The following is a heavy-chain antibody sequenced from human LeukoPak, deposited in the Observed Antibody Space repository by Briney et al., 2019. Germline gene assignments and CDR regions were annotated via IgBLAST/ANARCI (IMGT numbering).Heavy chain of an antibody. D-gene: IGHD1-1*01. CDR3: ARHILDLGTGGPFDI. V-gene: IGHV4-59*08. CDR1: GVSISSYY. J-gene: IGHJ3*02. Sequence: SETLSLTCTVSGVSISSYYWSWIRQSPGKGLEWIGYLFYSGSPNYNPSLKSRVTISLDTSKNQFSLNLSSVTAADTAVYYCARHILDLGTGGPFDIWGQGTMVTVSS. CDR2: LFYSGSP.